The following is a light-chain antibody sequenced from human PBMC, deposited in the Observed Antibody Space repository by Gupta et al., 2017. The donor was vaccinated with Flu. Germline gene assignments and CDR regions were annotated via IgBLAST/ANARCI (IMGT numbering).Light chain of an antibody. V-gene: IGKV1-5*03. CDR2: KAS. CDR1: QSISMW. CDR3: QQYDNYPFT. J-gene: IGKJ4*01. Sequence: GDRVTITCRASQSISMWLAWYQQKPGKAPKLLIHKASTLESGVSSRFSGSGSGTEFTLTISSLQPDDFVTYYCQQYDNYPFTFGGGTKVDIK.